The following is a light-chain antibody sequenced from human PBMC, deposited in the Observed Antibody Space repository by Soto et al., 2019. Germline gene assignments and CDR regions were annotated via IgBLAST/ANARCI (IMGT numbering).Light chain of an antibody. CDR1: SSDLGSYNL. Sequence: QSVLTQPASLSGSTGQSITISCTGTSSDLGSYNLVSWYQQHPGKAPKLIIYEGSKRPSGVSNRFSGSNSDNTASLTISGLQAEDEADYSCCSFAGSSVVFGEGTKLTVL. V-gene: IGLV2-23*01. CDR2: EGS. J-gene: IGLJ2*01. CDR3: CSFAGSSVV.